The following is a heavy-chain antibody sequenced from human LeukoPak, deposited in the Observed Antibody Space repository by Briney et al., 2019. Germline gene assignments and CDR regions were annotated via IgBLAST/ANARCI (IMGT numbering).Heavy chain of an antibody. CDR3: ARVYCSGGSCYSVDY. V-gene: IGHV1-18*01. Sequence: GASVKVSCKASGYTFTSYGISWVRQAPGQGLEWMGWISAYNGNTNYAQKLQGRVTMNTDTSTSTAYMELRSLRSDDTAVYYCARVYCSGGSCYSVDYWGQGTLVTVSS. CDR2: ISAYNGNT. D-gene: IGHD2-15*01. J-gene: IGHJ4*02. CDR1: GYTFTSYG.